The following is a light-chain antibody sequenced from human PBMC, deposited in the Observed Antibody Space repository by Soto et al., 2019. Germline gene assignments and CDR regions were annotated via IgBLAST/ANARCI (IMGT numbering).Light chain of an antibody. V-gene: IGKV1-5*01. Sequence: DIQMTQSPSTLSASVGDRVTITCRASQSISSWLAWYQQKPGKAPKLLIYDASSLESGVPSRFSGSGSGTEFTLTISSLQPDDFETYYCQQYNSYPVTFGQGTKLESK. J-gene: IGKJ2*01. CDR2: DAS. CDR3: QQYNSYPVT. CDR1: QSISSW.